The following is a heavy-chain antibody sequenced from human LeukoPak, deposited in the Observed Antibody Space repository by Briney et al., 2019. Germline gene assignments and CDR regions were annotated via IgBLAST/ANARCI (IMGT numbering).Heavy chain of an antibody. CDR2: IYYSGST. V-gene: IGHV4-59*01. CDR3: ARDRGSSGWYERDWFDP. J-gene: IGHJ5*02. D-gene: IGHD6-19*01. Sequence: SETLSLTCTVSGGSISSYYWSWIRQPPGKGLEWIGYIYYSGSTNYNPSLKSRVTISVDTSKNQFSLKLSSVTAADTAVYYCARDRGSSGWYERDWFDPWGQGTLVTVSS. CDR1: GGSISSYY.